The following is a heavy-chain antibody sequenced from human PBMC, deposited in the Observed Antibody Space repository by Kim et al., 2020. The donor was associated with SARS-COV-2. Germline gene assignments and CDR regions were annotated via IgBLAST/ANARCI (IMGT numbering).Heavy chain of an antibody. CDR3: AKSRYSSTSDY. D-gene: IGHD6-6*01. V-gene: IGHV3-23*01. J-gene: IGHJ4*02. CDR2: T. Sequence: TYYADSVRGRFTISRDNSKNTLYLQMNRLRAEDTAVYYCAKSRYSSTSDYWGQGTLVTVSS.